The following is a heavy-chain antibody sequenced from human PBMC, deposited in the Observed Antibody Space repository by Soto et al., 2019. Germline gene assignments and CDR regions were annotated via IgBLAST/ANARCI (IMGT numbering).Heavy chain of an antibody. Sequence: QVQLQESGPGLVKPSQTLSLTCTVSGGSISSGGYYWSWIRQHPGKGLEWIGYIYYSGSTYYNPSLMSRVTISVDTSKNQFSLKLSSVTAADTAVYYCARADYGSGSYIFTAFDIWGQGTMVTVSS. CDR3: ARADYGSGSYIFTAFDI. CDR1: GGSISSGGYY. J-gene: IGHJ3*02. D-gene: IGHD3-10*01. V-gene: IGHV4-31*03. CDR2: IYYSGST.